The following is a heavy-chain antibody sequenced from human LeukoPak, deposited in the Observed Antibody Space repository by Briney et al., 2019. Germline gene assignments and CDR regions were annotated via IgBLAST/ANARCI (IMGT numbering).Heavy chain of an antibody. Sequence: ALVKVSCKASGGTFSSYAISWVRQAPGQGLEWMGGIIPIFGTANYAQKFQGRVTMTADESTSTAYMELSSLRSEDTAVYYCAREGASPDYYDSSGQDYNWFDPWGQGTLVTVSS. D-gene: IGHD3-22*01. CDR1: GGTFSSYA. J-gene: IGHJ5*02. CDR3: AREGASPDYYDSSGQDYNWFDP. V-gene: IGHV1-69*13. CDR2: IIPIFGTA.